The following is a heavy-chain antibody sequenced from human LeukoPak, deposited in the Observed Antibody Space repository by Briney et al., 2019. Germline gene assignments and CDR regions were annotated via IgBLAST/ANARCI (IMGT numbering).Heavy chain of an antibody. J-gene: IGHJ6*03. CDR2: IYSGGST. V-gene: IGHV3-53*01. CDR1: GFTVSSNY. CDR3: ASGSGSYRTPYYYMDV. D-gene: IGHD3-10*01. Sequence: PGGSLRLSCVASGFTVSSNYMGWVRQAPGKGLEWVSGIYSGGSTYYADSVKGRFTISRDNSKNTLYLQMNSLRAEDTAVYYCASGSGSYRTPYYYMDVWGTGTTVTVSS.